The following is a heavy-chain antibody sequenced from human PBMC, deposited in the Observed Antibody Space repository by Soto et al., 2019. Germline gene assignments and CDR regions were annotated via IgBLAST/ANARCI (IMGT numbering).Heavy chain of an antibody. Sequence: QVTLKESGPTLVKPKQPLPLICTFSGLSLCTSGVAVCWIRQPPGKDLERLAVIYWDDEEGYSPTLRSRLTLTKDTSRKQVLLTMTNMGPVDRATIYCPHRRTTSGLFDYWGQGTLVPVSS. D-gene: IGHD1-1*01. CDR3: PHRRTTSGLFDY. J-gene: IGHJ4*02. V-gene: IGHV2-5*02. CDR1: GLSLCTSGVA. CDR2: IYWDDEE.